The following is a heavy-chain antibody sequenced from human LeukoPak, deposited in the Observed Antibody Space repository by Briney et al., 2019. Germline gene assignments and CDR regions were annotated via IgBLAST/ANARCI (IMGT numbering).Heavy chain of an antibody. Sequence: PSETLSLTCTVSGGSISSSSDYWGWIRQPPGKGLEWIGSIYYSGSTYYNPSLKSRVTISVDTSKNQFSLKLSSVTAADTAVYYCARLWSSGYFDYWGQGTLVTVSS. D-gene: IGHD6-19*01. J-gene: IGHJ4*02. V-gene: IGHV4-39*01. CDR2: IYYSGST. CDR3: ARLWSSGYFDY. CDR1: GGSISSSSDY.